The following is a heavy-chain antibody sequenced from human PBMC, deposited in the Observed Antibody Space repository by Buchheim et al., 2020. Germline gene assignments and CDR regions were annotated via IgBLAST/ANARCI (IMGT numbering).Heavy chain of an antibody. CDR1: GFTFSDYY. J-gene: IGHJ4*02. CDR2: ISSSSSYT. Sequence: QVQLVESGGGLVKPGGSLRLSCAASGFTFSDYYMSWIRQAPGKGLEWVSYISSSSSYTNYADFVKGRFTISRDNAKNSLYLQRNSLRAEDTAVYYCARDSHKYYYDSSGYPGGGGQGTL. D-gene: IGHD3-22*01. CDR3: ARDSHKYYYDSSGYPGG. V-gene: IGHV3-11*06.